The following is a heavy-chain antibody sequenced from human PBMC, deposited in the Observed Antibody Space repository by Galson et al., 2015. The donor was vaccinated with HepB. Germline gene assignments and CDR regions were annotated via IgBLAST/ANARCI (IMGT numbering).Heavy chain of an antibody. V-gene: IGHV1-69*13. CDR3: AMTAGIAGGGLDY. Sequence: SVKVSCKASGGTFSSYAISWVRQAPGQGLEWMGGIIPIFGTANYAQKFQGRVTITADESTSTAYMELSSLRSEDTAVYYCAMTAGIAGGGLDYWGQGPLVPVSS. D-gene: IGHD6-13*01. CDR1: GGTFSSYA. J-gene: IGHJ4*02. CDR2: IIPIFGTA.